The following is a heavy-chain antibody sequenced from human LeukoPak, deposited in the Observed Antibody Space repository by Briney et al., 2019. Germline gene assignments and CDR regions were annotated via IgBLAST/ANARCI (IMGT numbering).Heavy chain of an antibody. CDR2: IKQDGSEK. V-gene: IGHV3-7*01. J-gene: IGHJ4*02. CDR3: ARESPAVATDYFDY. CDR1: GFTFSSYW. Sequence: PGGSLRLSCAASGFTFSSYWMSWVRQAPGKGLEWVANIKQDGSEKYYVDSVKGRFTISRDNAKNSLYLQMNSLRAEDTAVYYCARESPAVATDYFDYWGQGTLVTVSS. D-gene: IGHD6-19*01.